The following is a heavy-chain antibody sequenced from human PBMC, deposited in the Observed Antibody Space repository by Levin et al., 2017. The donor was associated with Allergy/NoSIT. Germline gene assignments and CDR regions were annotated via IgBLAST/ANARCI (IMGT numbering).Heavy chain of an antibody. J-gene: IGHJ2*01. D-gene: IGHD3-3*01. CDR3: ARGRGKTIFGIIVSAYWYFDV. V-gene: IGHV1-8*01. CDR1: GYTLTSYD. Sequence: ASVKVSCKASGYTLTSYDINWVRQAPGQGLEWMGWMNPSSGNKGYAQKIQGRVTLTRDTSTSTAYMELSSLSSEDTALYYCARGRGKTIFGIIVSAYWYFDVWGRGTQVTVSS. CDR2: MNPSSGNK.